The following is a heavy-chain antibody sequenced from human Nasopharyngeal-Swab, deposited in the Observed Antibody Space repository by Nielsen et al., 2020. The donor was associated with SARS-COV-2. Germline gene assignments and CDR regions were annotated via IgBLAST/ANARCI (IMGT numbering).Heavy chain of an antibody. J-gene: IGHJ6*02. CDR3: ARDPGMVRGVIIIRYYYGMDV. CDR2: IWYDGSNK. D-gene: IGHD3-10*01. CDR1: GFTFSSYD. Sequence: GESLKISCAASGFTFSSYDMHWVRQATGKGLEWVAVIWYDGSNKYYADSVKGRFTISRDNSKNTLYLQMNSLRAEDTAVYYCARDPGMVRGVIIIRYYYGMDVWGQGTTVTVSS. V-gene: IGHV3-33*08.